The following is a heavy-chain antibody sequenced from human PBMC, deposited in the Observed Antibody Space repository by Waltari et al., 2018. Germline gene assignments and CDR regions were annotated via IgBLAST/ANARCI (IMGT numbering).Heavy chain of an antibody. CDR3: ARDGDYYGSGSYSL. D-gene: IGHD3-10*01. J-gene: IGHJ4*02. Sequence: QVQLQASGPGLVKPSETLSLTCTVSGGSISRYYWSWIRLPARKGLEWIGRIYTLGQTNYNPSLKSRVTMSVDTSKNQFSLKLSSVTAADTAVYYCARDGDYYGSGSYSLWGQGTLVTVSS. V-gene: IGHV4-4*07. CDR1: GGSISRYY. CDR2: IYTLGQT.